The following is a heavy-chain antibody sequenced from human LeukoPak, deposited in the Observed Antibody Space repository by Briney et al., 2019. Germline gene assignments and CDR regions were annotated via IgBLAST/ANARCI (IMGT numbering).Heavy chain of an antibody. V-gene: IGHV4-34*01. CDR1: GGSFSGYH. J-gene: IGHJ4*02. CDR2: INHSGST. Sequence: PSETLSLTCAVYGGSFSGYHWSWTRQPPGKGLEWIGEINHSGSTNYNPSLKSRVTISVDTSKNQFSLKLSSVTAADTAVYYCARKGYCSSTSCPMDDYWGQGTLVTVSS. CDR3: ARKGYCSSTSCPMDDY. D-gene: IGHD2-2*01.